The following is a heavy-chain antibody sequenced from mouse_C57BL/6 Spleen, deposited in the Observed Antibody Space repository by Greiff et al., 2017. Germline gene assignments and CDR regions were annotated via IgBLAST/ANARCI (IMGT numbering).Heavy chain of an antibody. CDR1: GYSITSGYD. V-gene: IGHV3-1*01. CDR3: ARGTTVGAMDY. CDR2: ISYSGST. J-gene: IGHJ4*01. Sequence: EVKLMESGPGLVKPSQSLSLTCTVTGYSITSGYDWHWIRHFPGNKLEWMGYISYSGSTNYNPSLKSRISITHDTSKNHFFLKLNSVTTEDTATYYCARGTTVGAMDYWGQGTSVTVSS. D-gene: IGHD1-1*01.